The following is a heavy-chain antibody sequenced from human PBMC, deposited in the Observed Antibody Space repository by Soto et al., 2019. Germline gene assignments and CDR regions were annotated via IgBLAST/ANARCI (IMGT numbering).Heavy chain of an antibody. D-gene: IGHD3-22*01. V-gene: IGHV2-5*02. CDR2: IYWDDDT. J-gene: IGHJ4*02. CDR1: GLSLSTNGVG. CDR3: ARDSSNYYGFDY. Sequence: QITLKESGPTLVKPTQTLTLTCTFSGLSLSTNGVGVGWIRQPPGKALEWLALIYWDDDTRYSPSLKNRLTIPKDTSKNQVVLTMTNMDLVDTATYYCARDSSNYYGFDYWGQGTLVTVSS.